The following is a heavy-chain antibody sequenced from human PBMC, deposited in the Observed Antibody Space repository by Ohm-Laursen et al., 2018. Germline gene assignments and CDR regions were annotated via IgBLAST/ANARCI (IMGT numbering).Heavy chain of an antibody. Sequence: RSLSLSCAASGFTFADYVMDWVRQAPGAGLEWVAVVSWYSGSVGYADSVNGRFTISRDNAKNSLYLQMNSLRAEDTALYYCAKEARWLPVFDIWGQGTLVTVSS. CDR1: GFTFADYV. CDR2: VSWYSGSV. J-gene: IGHJ4*02. CDR3: AKEARWLPVFDI. V-gene: IGHV3-9*01. D-gene: IGHD4-23*01.